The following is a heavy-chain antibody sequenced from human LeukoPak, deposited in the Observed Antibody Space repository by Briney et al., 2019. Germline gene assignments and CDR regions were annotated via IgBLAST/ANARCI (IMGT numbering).Heavy chain of an antibody. J-gene: IGHJ5*02. Sequence: ASVKVSCKASGYTFTSYDINWVRQATGQALEWMGWMNPNSGNTGYAQKFQGRVTMTRNTSISTAYVELSSLRSEDTAVYYSAREGTYYDFWSGYFQHWFDPWGQGTLVTVSS. D-gene: IGHD3-3*01. CDR3: AREGTYYDFWSGYFQHWFDP. CDR1: GYTFTSYD. V-gene: IGHV1-8*01. CDR2: MNPNSGNT.